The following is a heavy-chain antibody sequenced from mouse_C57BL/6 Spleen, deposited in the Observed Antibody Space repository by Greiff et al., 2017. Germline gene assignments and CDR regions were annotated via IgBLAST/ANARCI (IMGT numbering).Heavy chain of an antibody. CDR3: ARWDCYLDY. D-gene: IGHD4-1*01. CDR1: GYTFTSYG. Sequence: QVQLKESGAELARPGASVKLSCKVSGYTFTSYGISWVKQRTGQGLEWIGEIYPRSGNTYYNEKFKGKATLTADKSSSTAYMELRSLTSEDSAVYFCARWDCYLDYWGQGTTLTVSS. CDR2: IYPRSGNT. V-gene: IGHV1-81*01. J-gene: IGHJ2*01.